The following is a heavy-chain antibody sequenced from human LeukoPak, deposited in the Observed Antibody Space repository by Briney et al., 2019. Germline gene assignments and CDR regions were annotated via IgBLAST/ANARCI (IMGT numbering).Heavy chain of an antibody. CDR3: ASGLTLRWPHTYYFAY. V-gene: IGHV4-34*01. CDR1: GGSFSGYY. J-gene: IGHJ4*02. CDR2: INHSGST. D-gene: IGHD4-17*01. Sequence: KPSETLSLTCAVYGGSFSGYYWSWIRQPPGKGLEWIGEINHSGSTNYNPSLKSRVTISVDTSKNQFSLKLSSVTAADTAAYYCASGLTLRWPHTYYFAYWGQGTLVTVSS.